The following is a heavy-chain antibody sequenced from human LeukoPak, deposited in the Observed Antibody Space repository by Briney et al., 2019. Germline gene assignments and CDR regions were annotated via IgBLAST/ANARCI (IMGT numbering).Heavy chain of an antibody. D-gene: IGHD3-22*01. CDR3: ASLYYYDSSGSRHQELESPLDY. CDR2: IIPIFGTA. J-gene: IGHJ4*02. V-gene: IGHV1-69*13. CDR1: GGTFSSYA. Sequence: ASVKVSCKASGGTFSSYAISWVRQAPGQGLEWMGGIIPIFGTANYAQKFQGRVTITADESTSTAYMELSSLRSEDTAVYYCASLYYYDSSGSRHQELESPLDYWGQGTLVTVSS.